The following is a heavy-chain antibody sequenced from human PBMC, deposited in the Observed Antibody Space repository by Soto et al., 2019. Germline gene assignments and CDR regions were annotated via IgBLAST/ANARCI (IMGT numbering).Heavy chain of an antibody. CDR1: GFTVSSNY. CDR2: IYSGGST. J-gene: IGHJ4*02. D-gene: IGHD2-15*01. Sequence: EVQLVESGGGLVQPGGSLRLSCAASGFTVSSNYMSWVRQAPGKGLEWVSVIYSGGSTYYADSVKGRFTISRDNSKNTLYLHMNSLRAEDTAVYYCASFVVVVAATQRVPCDYWGQGTLVTVSS. V-gene: IGHV3-66*01. CDR3: ASFVVVVAATQRVPCDY.